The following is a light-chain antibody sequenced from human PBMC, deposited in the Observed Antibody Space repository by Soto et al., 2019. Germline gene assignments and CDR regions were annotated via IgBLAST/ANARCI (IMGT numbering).Light chain of an antibody. V-gene: IGKV1-5*03. CDR3: QQYNSFWT. CDR1: QSISSW. J-gene: IGKJ1*01. CDR2: KAS. Sequence: DIQMTQSPSTLSASVGDRVTITCRASQSISSWLAWYQQKPGKAPKLLIYKASSLESGVPSRFSGSGSGTEFTLTISSLQPDDFATYYCQQYNSFWTFGQGTKEDIK.